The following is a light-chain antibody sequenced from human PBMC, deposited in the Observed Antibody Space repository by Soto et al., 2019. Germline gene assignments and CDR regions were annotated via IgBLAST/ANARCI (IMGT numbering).Light chain of an antibody. CDR3: QHYGSSPRT. CDR2: GES. Sequence: EIVLTQSPGTLSFSPGERATLSCRASQRITNNYLAWYQQKAGQNTRLLLYGESTKPTGIPDRFRGNGYGTDFTLTITRLEPDDFAVYYCQHYGSSPRTFGQGTK. V-gene: IGKV3-20*01. CDR1: QRITNNY. J-gene: IGKJ1*01.